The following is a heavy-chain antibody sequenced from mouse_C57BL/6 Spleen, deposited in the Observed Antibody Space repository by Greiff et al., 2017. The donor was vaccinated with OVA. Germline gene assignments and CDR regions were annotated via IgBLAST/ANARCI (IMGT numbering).Heavy chain of an antibody. D-gene: IGHD1-1*01. CDR3: TRIYYYGSSYAMDY. V-gene: IGHV1-15*01. CDR1: GYTFTDYE. CDR2: IDPETGGT. J-gene: IGHJ4*01. Sequence: QVQLQQSGAELVRPGASVTLSCKASGYTFTDYEMHWVKQTPVHGLEWIGAIDPETGGTAYNQKFKGKAILTADKSSSTAYMELRSLTSEDSAFYYCTRIYYYGSSYAMDYWGQGTSVTVSS.